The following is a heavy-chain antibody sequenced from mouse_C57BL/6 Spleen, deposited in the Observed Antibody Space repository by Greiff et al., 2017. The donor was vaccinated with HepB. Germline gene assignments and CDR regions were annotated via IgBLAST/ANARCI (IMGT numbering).Heavy chain of an antibody. Sequence: VKVVESGAELVKPGASVKMSCKASGYTFTTYPIEWMKQNHGKSLEWIGNFHPYNDDTKYNEKFKGKATLTVEKSSSTVYLELSRLTSDDSAVYYCARGAYYGSSTWYFDVWGTGTTVTVSS. CDR3: ARGAYYGSSTWYFDV. D-gene: IGHD1-1*01. CDR2: FHPYNDDT. J-gene: IGHJ1*03. V-gene: IGHV1-47*01. CDR1: GYTFTTYP.